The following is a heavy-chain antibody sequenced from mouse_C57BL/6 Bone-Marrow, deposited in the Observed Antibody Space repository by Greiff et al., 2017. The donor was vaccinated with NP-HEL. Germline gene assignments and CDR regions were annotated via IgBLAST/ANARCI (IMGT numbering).Heavy chain of an antibody. V-gene: IGHV1-75*01. CDR2: IFPGSGST. Sequence: QVQLKQSGPELVKPGASVKISCKASGYTFTDYYINWVKQRPGQGLEWIGWIFPGSGSTYYNEKFKGKATLTVDKSSSTAYMLLSSLTSEDSAVYFCARYYYGSSHYFDYWGQGTTLTVSS. CDR1: GYTFTDYY. CDR3: ARYYYGSSHYFDY. D-gene: IGHD1-1*01. J-gene: IGHJ2*01.